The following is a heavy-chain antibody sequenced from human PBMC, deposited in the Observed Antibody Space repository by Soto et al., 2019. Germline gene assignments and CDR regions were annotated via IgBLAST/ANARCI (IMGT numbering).Heavy chain of an antibody. CDR1: GFTFSSYA. D-gene: IGHD5-18*01. V-gene: IGHV3-30-3*01. CDR3: ARDQRGYSYGYGVDY. J-gene: IGHJ4*02. Sequence: GGSLRLSCAASGFTFSSYAMHWVRQAPGKGLEWVAVISYDGSNKYYADSVKGRFTISRDNSKNTLYLQMNSLRAEDTAVYYCARDQRGYSYGYGVDYWGQGTLVTSPQ. CDR2: ISYDGSNK.